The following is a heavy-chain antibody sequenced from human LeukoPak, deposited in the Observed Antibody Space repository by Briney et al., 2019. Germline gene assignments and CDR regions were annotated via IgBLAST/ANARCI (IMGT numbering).Heavy chain of an antibody. D-gene: IGHD3-10*01. CDR1: GGSISSSSYY. CDR2: IYYSGST. V-gene: IGHV4-39*01. J-gene: IGHJ4*02. Sequence: PSETLSLTCTVSGGSISSSSYYWGWIRQPPGKGLEWIGSIYYSGSTYYNPSLKSRVTISVDTSKNQFSLKLSSVTAADTAVYYCAVTMVRGVIKGGVFDYWGQGTLVTVSS. CDR3: AVTMVRGVIKGGVFDY.